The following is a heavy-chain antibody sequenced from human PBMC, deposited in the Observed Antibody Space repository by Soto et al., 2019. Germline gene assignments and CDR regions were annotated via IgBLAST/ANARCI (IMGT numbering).Heavy chain of an antibody. D-gene: IGHD2-15*01. Sequence: PSETLSLTCTVSGGSVSSGSYYWSWIRQPPGKGLEWIGYIYYSGSTNYNPSLKSRVTLSVDTSKNQFSLRLNSVTVADTAVYFCAGFVVPASRNSDFDYWGQGTLVTVSS. V-gene: IGHV4-61*01. J-gene: IGHJ4*02. CDR1: GGSVSSGSYY. CDR2: IYYSGST. CDR3: AGFVVPASRNSDFDY.